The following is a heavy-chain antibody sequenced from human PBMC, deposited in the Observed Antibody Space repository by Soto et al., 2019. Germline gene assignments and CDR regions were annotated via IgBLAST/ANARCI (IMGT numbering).Heavy chain of an antibody. CDR1: GFTFTNNA. D-gene: IGHD6-19*01. Sequence: EVPLLESGGGLVQPGGSLRLSCVASGFTFTNNAMTWVRQAPGKGLEWVSRISGSGGRTYYSDSVKGRFTISRDNSKNTLYLQLNSLRAEDTAIYYCASRWLVEYFFDHWGQGTLVTVSS. CDR2: ISGSGGRT. CDR3: ASRWLVEYFFDH. J-gene: IGHJ4*02. V-gene: IGHV3-23*01.